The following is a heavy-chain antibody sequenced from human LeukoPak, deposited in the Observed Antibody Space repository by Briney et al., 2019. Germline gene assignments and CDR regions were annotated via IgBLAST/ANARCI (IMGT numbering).Heavy chain of an antibody. D-gene: IGHD3-10*01. J-gene: IGHJ4*02. Sequence: GGSLGLSCAASGFTVSSNFMTWLRQAPGKGLEWVSVIYSGGSTYYADSVMGRFTISRDKSKNTLYLQMNSLRAEDTAVYYCARQSSSTSGPGGYFDYWGQGTLVTVSS. V-gene: IGHV3-66*04. CDR1: GFTVSSNF. CDR3: ARQSSSTSGPGGYFDY. CDR2: IYSGGST.